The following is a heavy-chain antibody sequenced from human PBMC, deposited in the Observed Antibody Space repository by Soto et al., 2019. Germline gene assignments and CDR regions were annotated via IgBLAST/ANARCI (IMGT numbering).Heavy chain of an antibody. CDR3: ARDGVAVTTGISGY. J-gene: IGHJ4*02. CDR1: GYTFTSYS. CDR2: IGPYNGQT. Sequence: QVQLVQSGAEVKRPGASVKVSCKASGYTFTSYSISWVRQAPGQGLGWMGWIGPYNGQTKYAQKFQGRATMTTDTSTSTAYMELRSLTSDDTAVYYCARDGVAVTTGISGYWGQGTLVTVSS. D-gene: IGHD4-4*01. V-gene: IGHV1-18*01.